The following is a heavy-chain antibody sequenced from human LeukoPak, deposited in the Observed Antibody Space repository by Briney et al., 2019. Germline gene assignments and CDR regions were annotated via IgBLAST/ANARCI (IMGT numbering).Heavy chain of an antibody. V-gene: IGHV3-7*03. CDR3: ASLDTAKQPLANH. Sequence: GGSLRLSCAPSGFTFSRHGMHWVRQAPGKGLEWVANIREERGQEYYVDSVKGRFTISKNSAKNSLYLQMNTLRVEDTAMYYCASLDTAKQPLANHWGQGTLVTVSS. CDR1: GFTFSRHG. J-gene: IGHJ5*02. D-gene: IGHD5-18*01. CDR2: IREERGQE.